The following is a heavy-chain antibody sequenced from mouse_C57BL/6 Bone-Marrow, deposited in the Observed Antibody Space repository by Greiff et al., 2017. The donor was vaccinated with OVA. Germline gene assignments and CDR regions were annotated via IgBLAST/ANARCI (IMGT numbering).Heavy chain of an antibody. V-gene: IGHV2-2*01. CDR3: APVPRYFDV. D-gene: IGHD5-1*01. CDR1: GFSLTSYG. CDR2: IWSGGST. Sequence: VQLQQSGPGLVQPSQSLSITCTVSGFSLTSYGVHWVRQSPGKGLEWLGVIWSGGSTDYNAAFISRLSISKDNSKSQVFFKMNSLQADDTAIYYCAPVPRYFDVWGTGTTVTVSS. J-gene: IGHJ1*03.